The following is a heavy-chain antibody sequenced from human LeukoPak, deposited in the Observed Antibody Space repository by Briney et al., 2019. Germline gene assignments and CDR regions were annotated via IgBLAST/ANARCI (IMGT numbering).Heavy chain of an antibody. CDR1: GYTFTGYY. D-gene: IGHD2-2*01. V-gene: IGHV1-2*02. CDR3: ARLGYCSSTSCFGVDWFDP. CDR2: INPNSGGT. Sequence: ASVKVSCKASGYTFTGYYMHWVRQAHGQGLEWMGWINPNSGGTIYAQKFQGRVTMTRDTSISTAYMELSRLRSDDTAVYYCARLGYCSSTSCFGVDWFDPWGQGTLVTVSS. J-gene: IGHJ5*02.